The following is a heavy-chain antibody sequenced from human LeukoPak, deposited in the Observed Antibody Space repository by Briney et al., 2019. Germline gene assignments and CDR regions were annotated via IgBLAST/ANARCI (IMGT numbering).Heavy chain of an antibody. Sequence: GGSLRLSCTVSGFTVSSNSMSWVRQAPGKGLEWVSFIYSDNTHYSDSVKGRFTISRDNSKNTLYLPMNSLRAEDTAVYYCARRAGAYSHPYDYGGQETLVTVSS. CDR3: ARRAGAYSHPYDY. CDR1: GFTVSSNS. J-gene: IGHJ4*02. CDR2: IYSDNT. V-gene: IGHV3-53*01. D-gene: IGHD4/OR15-4a*01.